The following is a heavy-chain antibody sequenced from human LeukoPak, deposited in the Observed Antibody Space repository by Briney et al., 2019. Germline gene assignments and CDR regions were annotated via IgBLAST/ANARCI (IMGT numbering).Heavy chain of an antibody. CDR2: ISSSSSYI. D-gene: IGHD5-12*01. CDR3: ARGGYSGYDSLGTYMDV. V-gene: IGHV3-21*01. J-gene: IGHJ6*03. Sequence: PGGSLRLSCAASGFTFSSYSMNWVRQAPGKGLEWVSSISSSSSYIYYADSVKGRFTISRDNAKNSLYLQMNSLRAEDTAVYYCARGGYSGYDSLGTYMDVWGKGTTVTVSS. CDR1: GFTFSSYS.